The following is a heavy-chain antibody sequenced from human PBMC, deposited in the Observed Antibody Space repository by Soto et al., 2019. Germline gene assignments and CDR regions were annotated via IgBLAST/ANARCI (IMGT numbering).Heavy chain of an antibody. Sequence: QVQLQESGPGLVKPSQTLSLTCTVSGGSISRGGYYWVWIRQHPGKGLEWIGYIYYSGGTYYNPSHKSRVTISVDTSENKFSLRLGSVTAADTAVYYCARKDSGYADYMDVWGKGTTVTVSS. J-gene: IGHJ6*03. CDR2: IYYSGGT. V-gene: IGHV4-31*03. CDR1: GGSISRGGYY. D-gene: IGHD5-12*01. CDR3: ARKDSGYADYMDV.